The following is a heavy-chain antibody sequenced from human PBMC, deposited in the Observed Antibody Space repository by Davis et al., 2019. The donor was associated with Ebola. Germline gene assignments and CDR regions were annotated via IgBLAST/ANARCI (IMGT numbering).Heavy chain of an antibody. J-gene: IGHJ3*02. CDR3: ARDRGYGDAFDI. CDR2: IYYSGST. D-gene: IGHD5-12*01. CDR1: GGSFSGSY. Sequence: MPSETLSLTCAVYGGSFSGSYWSWIRQPPGKGLGWIGSIYYSGSTYYNPSLKSRVTISVDTSKNQFSLKLSSVTAADTAVYYCARDRGYGDAFDIWGQGTMVTVSS. V-gene: IGHV4-34*11.